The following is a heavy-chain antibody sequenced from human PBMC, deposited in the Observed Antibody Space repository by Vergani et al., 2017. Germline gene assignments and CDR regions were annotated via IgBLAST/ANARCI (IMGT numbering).Heavy chain of an antibody. CDR2: SSSGGGDI. CDR3: TTAWGLYYLHGEYFQY. J-gene: IGHJ1*01. V-gene: IGHV3-23*01. D-gene: IGHD3-10*01. Sequence: EVQLLESGGGLVQPGGSRRLSCAGAGFTFDTYTMASVRQAPGKGLEWVATSSSGGGDIFYAYSVKGRFTISRDNSKNTLFLQMNSLKDEDTAVYYCTTAWGLYYLHGEYFQYWGRGTLVSVSS. CDR1: GFTFDTYT.